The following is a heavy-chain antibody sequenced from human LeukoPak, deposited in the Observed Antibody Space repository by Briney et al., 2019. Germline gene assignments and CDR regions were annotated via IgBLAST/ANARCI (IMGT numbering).Heavy chain of an antibody. CDR2: ICYSGST. D-gene: IGHD3-9*01. Sequence: SSEPLSLTRGVYGGAFRGYYGILVRQPPGKGLQWLGYICYSGSTNYKPSLKSRVTISVDTSKNQFSLKLSSVTAADTAVYYCARGGLRDILTGYYHNWFDPWGQGTLVTVSS. J-gene: IGHJ5*02. V-gene: IGHV4-59*01. CDR1: GGAFRGYY. CDR3: ARGGLRDILTGYYHNWFDP.